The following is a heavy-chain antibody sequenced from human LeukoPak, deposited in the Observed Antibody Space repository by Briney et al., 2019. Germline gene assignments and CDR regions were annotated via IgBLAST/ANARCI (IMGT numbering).Heavy chain of an antibody. CDR3: ARTDYYDSSGLDY. Sequence: SETLSLTCTVSGGSISSYSWSWIRQPPGKGLEWIGYIYYSGSTSYNPSLKSRVTISVDTSKNQFSLKLSSVTAADTAVYYCARTDYYDSSGLDYWGQGTLVTVSS. V-gene: IGHV4-59*01. CDR1: GGSISSYS. CDR2: IYYSGST. D-gene: IGHD3-22*01. J-gene: IGHJ4*02.